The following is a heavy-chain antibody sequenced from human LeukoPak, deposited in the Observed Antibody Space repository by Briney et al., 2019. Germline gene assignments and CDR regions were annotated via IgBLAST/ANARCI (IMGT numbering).Heavy chain of an antibody. CDR2: ITGDGGYT. D-gene: IGHD2-8*01. CDR1: GFTFSTYV. J-gene: IGHJ3*02. V-gene: IGHV3-64*01. CDR3: ARVSTNDRRNAFDI. Sequence: QPGGSLRLSCAASGFTFSTYVMQWVRQAPGKGLEYVSAITGDGGYTYYANSVKGRFAISRDNSKKTLYLQMGSLGADDMAVYYCARVSTNDRRNAFDIRGQGTMVTVSS.